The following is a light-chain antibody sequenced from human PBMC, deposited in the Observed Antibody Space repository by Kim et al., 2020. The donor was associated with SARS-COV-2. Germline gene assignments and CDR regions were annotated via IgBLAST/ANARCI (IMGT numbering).Light chain of an antibody. V-gene: IGKV1-5*03. CDR2: KAS. Sequence: ASVGDRVTITCRASQSISSWLAWYQQKPGKAPKLLIYKASSLESGVPSRFSGSGSGTEFTLTISSLQPDDFATYYCQQYNSYTITFGQGTRLEIK. CDR1: QSISSW. J-gene: IGKJ5*01. CDR3: QQYNSYTIT.